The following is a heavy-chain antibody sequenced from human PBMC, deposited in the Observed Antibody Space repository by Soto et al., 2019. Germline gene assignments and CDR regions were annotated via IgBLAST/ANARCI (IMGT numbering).Heavy chain of an antibody. CDR1: GGSISKFY. Sequence: SETLSLTCSVSGGSISKFYWSWIRKTAGKGLEWMGRVYATGTTDYNPSLRSRVAMSVDISRKTFSLRLTSVTAADTGMYYCVRDGSKTLRDWFDPWGQGKLVTSPQ. CDR2: VYATGTT. CDR3: VRDGSKTLRDWFDP. V-gene: IGHV4-4*07. D-gene: IGHD3-10*01. J-gene: IGHJ5*02.